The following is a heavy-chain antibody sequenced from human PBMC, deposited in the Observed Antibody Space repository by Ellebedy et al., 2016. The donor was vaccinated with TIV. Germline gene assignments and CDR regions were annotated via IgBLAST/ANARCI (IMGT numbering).Heavy chain of an antibody. CDR3: AREGVVGANRGGYFDN. Sequence: AASVKVSCKASGYTFTSYDINWVRQAPGQRLEWMGWINAGNGNTKYSQKFQGSVTITRDTSASTAYMELSSLRSEDTAVYYCAREGVVGANRGGYFDNWGQGTLVTVSS. CDR2: INAGNGNT. V-gene: IGHV1-3*01. J-gene: IGHJ4*02. D-gene: IGHD1-26*01. CDR1: GYTFTSYD.